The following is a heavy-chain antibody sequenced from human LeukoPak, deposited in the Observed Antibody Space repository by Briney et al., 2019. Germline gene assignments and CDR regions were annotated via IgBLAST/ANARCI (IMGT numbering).Heavy chain of an antibody. D-gene: IGHD3-22*01. CDR1: GGSISSYY. CDR2: IYTSGST. CDR3: ARSYYYDSSGYWDYFDY. Sequence: SETLSLTCTVSGGSISSYYWSWIRQPAGKGLERIGRIYTSGSTNYNPSLNSRVTMSVDTSKNQFSLKLSSVTAADTAVYYCARSYYYDSSGYWDYFDYWGQGTLVTVSS. V-gene: IGHV4-4*07. J-gene: IGHJ4*02.